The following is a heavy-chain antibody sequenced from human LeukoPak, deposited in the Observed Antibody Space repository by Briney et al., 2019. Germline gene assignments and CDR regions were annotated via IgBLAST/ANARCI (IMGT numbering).Heavy chain of an antibody. D-gene: IGHD1-1*01. CDR3: AKDISSNWIDGWFDP. J-gene: IGHJ5*02. CDR1: GFTFDDYA. CDR2: ISWNSGSI. V-gene: IGHV3-9*01. Sequence: GRSLRLSCAASGFTFDDYAMHWVRQAPGKGLEWVSGISWNSGSIGYADSVKGRFTISRDNAKNSLYLQMNSLRAEDTALYYRAKDISSNWIDGWFDPWGQGTLVTVSS.